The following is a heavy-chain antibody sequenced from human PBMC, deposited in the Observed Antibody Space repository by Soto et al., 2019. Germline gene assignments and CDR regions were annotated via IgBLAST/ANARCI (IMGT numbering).Heavy chain of an antibody. CDR1: GFTFGNCW. CDR2: MKSDGRST. CDR3: ATAEVDY. Sequence: PXGSLRLSCSASGFTFGNCWVHWVRQAPGRGLEWVSRMKSDGRSTNYADSVKGRFTVSRDNAKNTLYLQMNSLRADDTAVYYCATAEVDYWGPGTLVTVSS. V-gene: IGHV3-74*01. J-gene: IGHJ4*02.